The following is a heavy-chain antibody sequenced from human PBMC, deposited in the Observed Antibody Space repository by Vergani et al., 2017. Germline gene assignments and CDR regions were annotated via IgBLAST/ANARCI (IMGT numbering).Heavy chain of an antibody. D-gene: IGHD3-16*02. J-gene: IGHJ4*02. CDR1: GFTFSSYA. CDR3: AKDPEYVWGSYRRDY. V-gene: IGHV3-23*01. Sequence: EVQLLESGGGLVQPGGSLRLSCAASGFTFSSYAMSWVRQAPGKVLEWVSAISGSGGSTYYADSVKGRFTISRDNSKNTPYLQMNSLRAEDTAVYYCAKDPEYVWGSYRRDYWGQGTLVTVSS. CDR2: ISGSGGST.